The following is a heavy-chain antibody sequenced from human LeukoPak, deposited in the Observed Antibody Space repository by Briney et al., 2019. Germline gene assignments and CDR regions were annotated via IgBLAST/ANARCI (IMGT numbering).Heavy chain of an antibody. CDR1: GYTFNSYY. CDR3: ARGDLVDIVATIYFDY. Sequence: GASVKVSCKASGYTFNSYYIHWVRQAPGQGLEWMGIINPSGGSTSYAQKFQGRVTMTRDMSTSTVYMELRSLRSDDTAVYYCARGDLVDIVATIYFDYWGQGTLVTVSS. D-gene: IGHD5-12*01. J-gene: IGHJ4*02. CDR2: INPSGGST. V-gene: IGHV1-46*02.